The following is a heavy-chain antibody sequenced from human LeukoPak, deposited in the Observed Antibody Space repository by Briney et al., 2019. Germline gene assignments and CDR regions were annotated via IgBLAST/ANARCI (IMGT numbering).Heavy chain of an antibody. Sequence: SETLSLTCTVSGGSISSYYWSWIRQPPGKGLEWIGYMYFGGSSNYIPSLKSRVTISVDTSKNQLSLNLNSVTAADTAVYYCTRASRGYSYGFAEYWGQGTLVTVSS. J-gene: IGHJ4*02. CDR1: GGSISSYY. CDR3: TRASRGYSYGFAEY. D-gene: IGHD5-18*01. CDR2: MYFGGSS. V-gene: IGHV4-59*01.